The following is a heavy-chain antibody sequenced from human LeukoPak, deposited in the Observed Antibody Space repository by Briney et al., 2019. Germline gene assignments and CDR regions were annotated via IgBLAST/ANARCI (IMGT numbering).Heavy chain of an antibody. CDR1: GFTFDGYG. J-gene: IGHJ4*02. V-gene: IGHV3-20*04. Sequence: GGSLRLSCAASGFTFDGYGMSWVRQAPGKGLEWVSGINWNGGSTGYADSVKGRFTISRDNSKNTLYLQMNSLRAEDTAVYYCAKAVGIAAAGTYFDYWGQGTLVTVSS. CDR2: INWNGGST. CDR3: AKAVGIAAAGTYFDY. D-gene: IGHD6-13*01.